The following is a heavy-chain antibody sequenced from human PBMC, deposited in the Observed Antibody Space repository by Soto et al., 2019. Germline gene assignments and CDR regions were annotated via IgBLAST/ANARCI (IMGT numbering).Heavy chain of an antibody. CDR3: ARRYCSGGSCVPGVDV. D-gene: IGHD2-15*01. CDR2: ISYDGSNK. J-gene: IGHJ6*02. Sequence: QVQLVESGGGVVQPGRSLRLSCAASGFTFSSYAMHWVRQAPGKGLEWVAVISYDGSNKYYADSVKGRFTISRDNSKNTLYLQMNSLRAEDTAVYYCARRYCSGGSCVPGVDVWGQGTTVTVSS. CDR1: GFTFSSYA. V-gene: IGHV3-30-3*01.